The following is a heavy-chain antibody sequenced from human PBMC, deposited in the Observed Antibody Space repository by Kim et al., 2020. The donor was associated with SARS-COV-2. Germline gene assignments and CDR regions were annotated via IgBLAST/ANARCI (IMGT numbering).Heavy chain of an antibody. CDR3: ASEPDVLLWFGEPSYGMDV. D-gene: IGHD3-10*01. V-gene: IGHV3-74*01. Sequence: GRFTISRDTAKNTLYLQMNRLRAEDTAVYYCASEPDVLLWFGEPSYGMDVWGQGTTVTVSS. J-gene: IGHJ6*02.